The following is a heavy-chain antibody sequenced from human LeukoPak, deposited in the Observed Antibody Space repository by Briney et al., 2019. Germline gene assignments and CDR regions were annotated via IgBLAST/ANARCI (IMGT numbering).Heavy chain of an antibody. D-gene: IGHD3-3*01. V-gene: IGHV1-58*01. CDR3: AAVSPMYYDFWSSYDAFDI. CDR1: GCTFTSSA. CDR2: IIVGSGNT. Sequence: GTSVKVSCKDSGCTFTSSAVQWVRQARGQRLEWIGWIIVGSGNTNYAQKFQERVTITRDMSTSTAYMELSSLRSEDTVVYYCAAVSPMYYDFWSSYDAFDIWGQGTMVTVSS. J-gene: IGHJ3*02.